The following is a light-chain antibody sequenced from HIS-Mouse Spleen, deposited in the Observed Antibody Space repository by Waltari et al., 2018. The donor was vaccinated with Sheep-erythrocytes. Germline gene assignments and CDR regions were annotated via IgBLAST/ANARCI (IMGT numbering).Light chain of an antibody. V-gene: IGLV2-11*01. CDR3: CSYAGSYNHV. Sequence: QSALTQPRSVSGSPGQSVTISFTGTSSDFGGYNYFSWYQQHPGKAPKLMIYDVSKRPSGVPDRFSGSKSGNTASLTISGLQAEDEADYYCCSYAGSYNHVFATGTKVTVL. CDR2: DVS. CDR1: SSDFGGYNY. J-gene: IGLJ1*01.